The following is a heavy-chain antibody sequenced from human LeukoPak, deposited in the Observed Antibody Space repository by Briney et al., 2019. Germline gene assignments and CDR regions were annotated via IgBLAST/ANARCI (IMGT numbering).Heavy chain of an antibody. CDR1: GGSISNYF. D-gene: IGHD1-20*01. CDR3: ARVVTGIPYYYYYMDV. Sequence: SETLSLTCTVSGGSISNYFWSWIRQPPGQGLEWIGYIYYSGSTNYNPSLKSRVTISVDTSKNQFSLKLSSVTAADTAVYYCARVVTGIPYYYYYMDVWGKGTTVTVSS. CDR2: IYYSGST. J-gene: IGHJ6*03. V-gene: IGHV4-59*01.